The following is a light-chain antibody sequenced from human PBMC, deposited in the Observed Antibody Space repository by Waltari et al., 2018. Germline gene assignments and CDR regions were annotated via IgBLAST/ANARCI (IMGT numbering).Light chain of an antibody. Sequence: QSALTQPASVSGSPGQSITISCTGTRSDVGGYNCVSWYQHHPGKAPKLLVFDVSNRPSGASNRFSGSKSCNTASLTIAGLQAGDEADYYCSSKTSSSTVVFGGGTKLTVL. V-gene: IGLV2-14*03. J-gene: IGLJ2*01. CDR3: SSKTSSSTVV. CDR1: RSDVGGYNC. CDR2: DVS.